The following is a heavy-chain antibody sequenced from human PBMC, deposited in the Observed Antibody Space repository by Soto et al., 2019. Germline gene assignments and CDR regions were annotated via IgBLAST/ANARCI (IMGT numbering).Heavy chain of an antibody. CDR2: IYYIGTT. J-gene: IGHJ4*02. CDR3: ARVEDYGDYFDY. CDR1: GGSISSGGYY. V-gene: IGHV4-31*03. D-gene: IGHD4-17*01. Sequence: SETLSLTCTVSGGSISSGGYYWSWIRQHPGKGLEWIGYIYYIGTTYYNPSLKTRVTISVDTSKNQFSLKLSSVTAADTAVYYCARVEDYGDYFDYWGQGTLVTVSS.